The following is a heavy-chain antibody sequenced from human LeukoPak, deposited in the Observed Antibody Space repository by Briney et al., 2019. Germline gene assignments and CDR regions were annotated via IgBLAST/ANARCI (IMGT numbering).Heavy chain of an antibody. V-gene: IGHV3-9*01. J-gene: IGHJ4*02. CDR2: ISWNSGSI. Sequence: GRSLRLSCAASGFTFDDYAMHWVRQAPGKGLEWVSGISWNSGSIGYADSVKGRFTISRDNAKNSLYLQMNSLRAEDTAVYYCARGSYYYDNWGQGTLVTVSS. CDR3: ARGSYYYDN. CDR1: GFTFDDYA. D-gene: IGHD3-10*01.